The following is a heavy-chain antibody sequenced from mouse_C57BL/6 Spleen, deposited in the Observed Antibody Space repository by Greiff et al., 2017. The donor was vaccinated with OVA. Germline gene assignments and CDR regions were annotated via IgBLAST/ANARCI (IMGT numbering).Heavy chain of an antibody. CDR2: IYPGDGDT. CDR3: ARRDGNYYFDY. D-gene: IGHD2-1*01. J-gene: IGHJ2*01. V-gene: IGHV1-80*01. Sequence: QVQLQQSGAELVKPGASVKISCKASGYAFSSYWMNWVKQRPGKGLGWIGQIYPGDGDTNYNGKFKGKATLTADKSSSTAYMQLSSLTSEDSAVYFCARRDGNYYFDYWGQGTTLTVSS. CDR1: GYAFSSYW.